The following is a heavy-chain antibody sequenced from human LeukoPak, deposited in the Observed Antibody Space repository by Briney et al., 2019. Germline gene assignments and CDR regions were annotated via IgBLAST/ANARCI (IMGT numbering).Heavy chain of an antibody. CDR1: GFSLSTSGVG. D-gene: IGHD3-22*01. Sequence: SGPTLVNPTQTLTLTCTFSGFSLSTSGVGVGWIRQPPGKALEWLALIYWNDDKRYSPSLKSRLTITKDTSKNQVVLTMTNMDPVDTATYYCAHSIDSSGYSPDAFDIWGQGAMVTVSS. CDR3: AHSIDSSGYSPDAFDI. CDR2: IYWNDDK. J-gene: IGHJ3*02. V-gene: IGHV2-5*01.